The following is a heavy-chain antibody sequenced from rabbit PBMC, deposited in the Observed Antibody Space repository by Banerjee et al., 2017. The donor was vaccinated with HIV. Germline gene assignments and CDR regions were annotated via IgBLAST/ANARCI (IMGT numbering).Heavy chain of an antibody. Sequence: QQQLEESGGGLVKPEGSLTLSCTASGFSFSNKYVMCWVRQAPGKGLEWIACINTSTGNTVYASWAKGRFTISKTSSTTVTLQMTSLTAADTATYFCARDQYTSSRGYFNLWGPGTLVTVS. CDR3: ARDQYTSSRGYFNL. CDR2: INTSTGNT. J-gene: IGHJ4*01. CDR1: GFSFSNKYV. D-gene: IGHD1-1*01. V-gene: IGHV1S45*01.